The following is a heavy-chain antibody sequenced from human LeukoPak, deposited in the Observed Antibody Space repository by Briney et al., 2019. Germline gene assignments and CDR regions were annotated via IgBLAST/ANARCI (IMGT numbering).Heavy chain of an antibody. CDR2: ISYDGSNK. D-gene: IGHD1-26*01. CDR3: AREPSGSYVAFDI. J-gene: IGHJ3*02. CDR1: GFTFSSYA. V-gene: IGHV3-30-3*01. Sequence: GGSLRLSCAASGFTFSSYAMHWVRQAPGKGLEWVAVISYDGSNKYYADSVKGRFTISRDNSKNTLYLQMNSLRAEDTAVYYCAREPSGSYVAFDIWGQGTMVTVSS.